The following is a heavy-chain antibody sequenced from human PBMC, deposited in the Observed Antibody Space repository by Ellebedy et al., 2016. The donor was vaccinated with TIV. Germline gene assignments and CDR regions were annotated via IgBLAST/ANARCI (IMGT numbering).Heavy chain of an antibody. Sequence: GSLRLXXTVSGGSFTNYAWGWIRQPPGKRLEWIAYVSVNGSDNFNPSPKSRVTMSLDTSKKQFSLNLRSVSAADTAIYFCGRDYWGSIDYWGQGILVTVSS. D-gene: IGHD3-10*01. CDR2: VSVNGSD. CDR1: GGSFTNYA. V-gene: IGHV4-59*01. CDR3: GRDYWGSIDY. J-gene: IGHJ4*02.